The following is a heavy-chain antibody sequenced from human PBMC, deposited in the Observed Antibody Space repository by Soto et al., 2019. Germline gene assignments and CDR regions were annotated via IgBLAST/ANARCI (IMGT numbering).Heavy chain of an antibody. CDR1: GFTFSSYA. CDR3: AKDHRGYSGYDLYYFDY. Sequence: GGSLRLSCAASGFTFSSYAMIWVRQAPGKGLEWVSAISGSGGSTYYADSVKGRFTISRDNSKNTLYLQMNSLRAEDTAVYYCAKDHRGYSGYDLYYFDYWGQGTLVTVSS. J-gene: IGHJ4*02. V-gene: IGHV3-23*01. D-gene: IGHD5-12*01. CDR2: ISGSGGST.